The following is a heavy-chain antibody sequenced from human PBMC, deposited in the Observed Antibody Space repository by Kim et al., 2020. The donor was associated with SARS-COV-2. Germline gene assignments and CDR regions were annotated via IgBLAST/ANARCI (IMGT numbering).Heavy chain of an antibody. J-gene: IGHJ3*02. CDR3: ARAPITMIVVVKAFDI. V-gene: IGHV4-31*02. Sequence: PALKDRGTISGETTKNQFSLKLSSVTAADTAVYYCARAPITMIVVVKAFDIWGQGTMVTVSS. D-gene: IGHD3-22*01.